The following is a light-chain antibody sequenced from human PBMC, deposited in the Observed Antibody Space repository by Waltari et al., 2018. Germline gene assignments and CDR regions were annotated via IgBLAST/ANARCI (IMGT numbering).Light chain of an antibody. Sequence: DIQVTQSPSSLSASVGDRVIITCRTSQTITNYLNWYQQKPGKAPQLLIYAASNLQSGVPSRCSGSGSGTDFTLTISSLQPDDFATYFCQQTYSVPLTFGGGTRVEIK. CDR2: AAS. V-gene: IGKV1-39*01. J-gene: IGKJ4*01. CDR1: QTITNY. CDR3: QQTYSVPLT.